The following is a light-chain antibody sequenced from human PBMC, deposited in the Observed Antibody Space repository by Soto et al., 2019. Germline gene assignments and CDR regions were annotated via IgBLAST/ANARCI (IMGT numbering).Light chain of an antibody. CDR3: QQYGSSGT. Sequence: EIVMTESPATLSVSPGERATLSCRASQSVRSNLAWYQQKPGQAPRLLIHGASTRATGIPGRFSGSGSGTEFTLTISSLEPEDFAVYYCQQYGSSGTFGQGTKV. V-gene: IGKV3-15*01. CDR1: QSVRSN. J-gene: IGKJ1*01. CDR2: GAS.